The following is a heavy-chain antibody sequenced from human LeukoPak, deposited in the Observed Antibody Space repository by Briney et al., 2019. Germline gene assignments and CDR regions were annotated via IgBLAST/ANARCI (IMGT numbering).Heavy chain of an antibody. CDR3: ARDGRIAAVGDYYYYGMDV. CDR1: GYTFTSYG. J-gene: IGHJ6*02. Sequence: ASVKVSCKASGYTFTSYGISWVRQAPGQGLEWMGWISAYNGNTNYAQKLQGRVTMTTDTSTSTAYMELRSLRSDDTAVYYCARDGRIAAVGDYYYYGMDVWGQGTTVTVSS. D-gene: IGHD6-13*01. V-gene: IGHV1-18*01. CDR2: ISAYNGNT.